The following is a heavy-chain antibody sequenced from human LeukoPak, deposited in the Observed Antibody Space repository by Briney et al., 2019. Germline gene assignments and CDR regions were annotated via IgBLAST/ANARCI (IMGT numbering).Heavy chain of an antibody. V-gene: IGHV3-53*04. J-gene: IGHJ4*02. D-gene: IGHD6-13*01. Sequence: GGSLRLSCAASGFTVSSNYMNWVRQAPGKGLEWVSVIYSGGRTYYTDSVKGRFTISRHNSKNTLYLQMNSLRPEDTAVYYCARGWQQQQEVDYWGQGTLATVSS. CDR3: ARGWQQQQEVDY. CDR2: IYSGGRT. CDR1: GFTVSSNY.